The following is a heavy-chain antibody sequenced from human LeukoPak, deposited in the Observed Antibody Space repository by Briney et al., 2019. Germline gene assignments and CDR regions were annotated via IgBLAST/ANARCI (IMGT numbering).Heavy chain of an antibody. J-gene: IGHJ3*02. V-gene: IGHV3-74*01. Sequence: SGGSLRLSCAASGFTFSSYWMHWVRQAPGKGLVWVSRINTDGSSTSYADSVKGRFTISRDNAKNTLYLQMNSLRAEDTAVYYCARDCGTEDSSGCLGAFDIWGQGTMVTVSS. CDR3: ARDCGTEDSSGCLGAFDI. D-gene: IGHD3-22*01. CDR1: GFTFSSYW. CDR2: INTDGSST.